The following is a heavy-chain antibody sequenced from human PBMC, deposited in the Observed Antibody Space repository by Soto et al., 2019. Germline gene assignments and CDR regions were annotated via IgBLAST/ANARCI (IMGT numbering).Heavy chain of an antibody. CDR3: ARAAGQAYYYASCGSSRCDC. D-gene: IGHD3-22*01. Sequence: SVKVSCKASGGTFSSYAISWVRQAPGRGLEWMGGIIPIFGTANYAQKFQGRVTITADESTSTAYMELSSLRSEDTAVYYCARAAGQAYYYASCGSSRCDCRGQGTLVIVSS. CDR1: GGTFSSYA. V-gene: IGHV1-69*01. CDR2: IIPIFGTA. J-gene: IGHJ4*01.